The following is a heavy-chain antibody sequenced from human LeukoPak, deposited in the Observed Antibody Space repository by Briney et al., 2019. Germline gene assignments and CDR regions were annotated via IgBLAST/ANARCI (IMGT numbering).Heavy chain of an antibody. CDR3: ARGPSGCHNT. D-gene: IGHD5-12*01. V-gene: IGHV3-66*01. CDR2: IYSGGST. CDR1: EFSVGSNY. Sequence: PGGSLRLSCAASEFSVGSNYMTWVRQAPGKGLEWVSLIYSGGSTYYADSVKGRFTISRDNSKNTLYFQMNSLRAEDTAVYYCARGPSGCHNTGGQGTLVTVSS. J-gene: IGHJ4*02.